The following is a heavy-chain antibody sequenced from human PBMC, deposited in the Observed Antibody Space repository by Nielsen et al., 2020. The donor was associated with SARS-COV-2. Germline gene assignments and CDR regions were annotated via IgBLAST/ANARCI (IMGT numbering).Heavy chain of an antibody. J-gene: IGHJ4*02. CDR1: GFTFSSYA. Sequence: GGSLRLSCAASGFTFSSYAMHWVRQAPGKGLEWVAVISYDGSNKYYADSVKGRFTISRDNSKNKLYLQMNSLRAEDTAVYYCARDRGMGGSSRPFDYWGQGTLVTVSS. D-gene: IGHD3-16*01. CDR2: ISYDGSNK. V-gene: IGHV3-30*04. CDR3: ARDRGMGGSSRPFDY.